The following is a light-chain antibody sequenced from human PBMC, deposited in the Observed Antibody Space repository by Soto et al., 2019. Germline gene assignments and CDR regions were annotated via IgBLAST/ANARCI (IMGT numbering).Light chain of an antibody. J-gene: IGKJ2*01. V-gene: IGKV1-5*01. CDR3: QQYNSYSVT. CDR2: DAS. Sequence: DIQMTQSPSTLSASVGDRVTITCRASQSVSSWLAWYQQKPGKAPKLLIYDASYLERGVPSRFSGSGSGTEFTLTISSLQPDDFATYYCQQYNSYSVTFGQGTKVDIK. CDR1: QSVSSW.